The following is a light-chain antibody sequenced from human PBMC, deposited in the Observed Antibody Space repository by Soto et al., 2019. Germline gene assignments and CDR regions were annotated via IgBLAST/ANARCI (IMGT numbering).Light chain of an antibody. CDR2: GTS. J-gene: IGKJ1*01. Sequence: EIVMTQSPATLSVSPGERATLSCRASQSISSSLAWYQQKPGQAPRLLIYGTSTRATGIPARFSGSGSGTDFTLTISSLQSEDFALYYCQQYDNWPRTFGQGTKVEI. CDR1: QSISSS. V-gene: IGKV3-15*01. CDR3: QQYDNWPRT.